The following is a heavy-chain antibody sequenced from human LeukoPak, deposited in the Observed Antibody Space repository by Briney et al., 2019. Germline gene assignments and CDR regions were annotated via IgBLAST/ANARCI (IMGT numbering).Heavy chain of an antibody. Sequence: GRSLRLSCVASGFTLNTYTMHWVRQAPGKDPEWVARILSDGATKSYAASVKGRFTISRDNSKNTLYLQMNMLRTDDTAFYSLEGQQCLRRPFNWFDRWSQATLAT. D-gene: IGHD5/OR15-5a*01. CDR3: EGQQCLRRPFNWFDR. J-gene: IGHJ5*02. CDR2: ILSDGATK. CDR1: GFTLNTYT. V-gene: IGHV3-30-3*01.